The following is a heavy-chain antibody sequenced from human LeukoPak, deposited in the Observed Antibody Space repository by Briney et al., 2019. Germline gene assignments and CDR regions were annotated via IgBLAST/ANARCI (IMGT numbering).Heavy chain of an antibody. CDR3: ARSPAGHIVVVTANYFDY. D-gene: IGHD2-21*02. Sequence: GTSVKVSCKTTGFTFTSSVVQWVRQARGQRLEWIGWIVVGSGNTNYAQKFQERVTITRDMSTSTAYMELSGLRAADTAVYYCARSPAGHIVVVTANYFDYWGQGTLVTVSS. J-gene: IGHJ4*02. CDR1: GFTFTSSV. CDR2: IVVGSGNT. V-gene: IGHV1-58*01.